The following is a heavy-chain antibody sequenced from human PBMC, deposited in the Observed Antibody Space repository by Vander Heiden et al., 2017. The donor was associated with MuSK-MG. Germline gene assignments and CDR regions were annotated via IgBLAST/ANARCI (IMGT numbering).Heavy chain of an antibody. CDR2: VYQAGRT. J-gene: IGHJ4*02. CDR1: GYSVGSGYS. Sequence: QVQLQESGPGLVKASETLSLTCPVSGYSVGSGYSWGWIRQPPGQGLEWVGSVYQAGRTSYNPSLNSRVTISLDTSKNQFSLSLSSVTAADTAVYYCASGGSYPGDFWGQGSLVTVSS. CDR3: ASGGSYPGDF. V-gene: IGHV4-38-2*01. D-gene: IGHD1-26*01.